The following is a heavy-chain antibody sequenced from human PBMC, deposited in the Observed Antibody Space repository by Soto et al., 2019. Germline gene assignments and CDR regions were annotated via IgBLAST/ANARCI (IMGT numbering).Heavy chain of an antibody. CDR1: RFSFSSYE. D-gene: IGHD2-8*01. Sequence: PGGSLRLSCLASRFSFSSYEMSWVRQAAGKGLEWVSRVSLTGDRTNYAGSVKGRFTVSRDNFKNTLYLEMDSLRPEDTAIYYCARGGGYCTPTSCAIDSWGRGTPVTVSS. CDR2: VSLTGDRT. CDR3: ARGGGYCTPTSCAIDS. J-gene: IGHJ4*02. V-gene: IGHV3-23*01.